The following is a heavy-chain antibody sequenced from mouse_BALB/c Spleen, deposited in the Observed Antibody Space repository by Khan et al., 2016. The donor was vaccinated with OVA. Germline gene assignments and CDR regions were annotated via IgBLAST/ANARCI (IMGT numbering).Heavy chain of an antibody. D-gene: IGHD2-14*01. CDR3: ARAYYRYDGYYAMDY. CDR1: GFSLSRYN. J-gene: IGHJ4*01. Sequence: VQLQESGPGLVAPSQSLSITCTVSGFSLSRYNVHWVRQPPGKGLEWLGMIWGGGGTDYNSALKSRLSIIKDNSKSHVFLKMNSLQTDDTAMYYCARAYYRYDGYYAMDYWGQGTSVTVSS. V-gene: IGHV2-6-4*01. CDR2: IWGGGGT.